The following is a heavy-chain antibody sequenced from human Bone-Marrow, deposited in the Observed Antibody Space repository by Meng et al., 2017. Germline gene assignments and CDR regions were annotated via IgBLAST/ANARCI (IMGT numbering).Heavy chain of an antibody. CDR1: GFTFSSSD. J-gene: IGHJ4*02. CDR3: ARDQTVGATDY. V-gene: IGHV3-30*03. D-gene: IGHD1-26*01. CDR2: VTPDGRTK. Sequence: VHLLESGGGVVQPGRSLRLSCAASGFTFSSSDMHWVRQAPGKGLEWVAVVTPDGRTKNYADSVKGRFSISRDNSKNTVYLQMNSLRVEDTAVYYCARDQTVGATDYWGQGTLVTVSS.